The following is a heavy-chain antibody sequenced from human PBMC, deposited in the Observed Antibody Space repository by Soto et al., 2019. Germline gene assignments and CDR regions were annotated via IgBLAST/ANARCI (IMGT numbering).Heavy chain of an antibody. Sequence: QVQLVQSGAEVKEPGASVQVSCKVSGYTLTELSIHWVRQAPGKGLEWMGGFDPEDGETLYAQKFQGRVTMTEDTSTDTAYRDLSSLSSEDTAVYYCATVYTAAWSTHNYYYMDVWGKGTTVTVSS. CDR2: FDPEDGET. D-gene: IGHD3-16*01. J-gene: IGHJ6*03. V-gene: IGHV1-24*01. CDR3: ATVYTAAWSTHNYYYMDV. CDR1: GYTLTELS.